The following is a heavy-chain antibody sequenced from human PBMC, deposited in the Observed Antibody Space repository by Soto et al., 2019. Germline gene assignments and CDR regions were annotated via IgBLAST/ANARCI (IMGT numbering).Heavy chain of an antibody. Sequence: SGGSLIPSSAASGFTFSTYAMSWVRQAPGKGLEWVSSISGSGGSTHYADSVKGRFTVSRDNSKRALSLQMSSLREEDTATYYCAKGLRRLLRTQYYYGLDVWGRGT. J-gene: IGHJ6*02. V-gene: IGHV3-23*01. CDR2: ISGSGGST. CDR3: AKGLRRLLRTQYYYGLDV. D-gene: IGHD3-10*01. CDR1: GFTFSTYA.